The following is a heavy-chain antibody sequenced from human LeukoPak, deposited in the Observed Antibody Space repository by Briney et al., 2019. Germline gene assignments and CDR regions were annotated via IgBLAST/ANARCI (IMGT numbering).Heavy chain of an antibody. J-gene: IGHJ4*02. CDR3: VKDRTGTYTLDY. D-gene: IGHD3-10*01. CDR2: ISDDGSRQ. V-gene: IGHV3-30*19. Sequence: PGGSLRLSCAASGFTFSTYGMHWVRQAPGKGLEWVAFISDDGSRQHYADSVKGRFTISRDNSKNTLNLQMNSLRAEDTAVYYCVKDRTGTYTLDYWGQGTLVTVSS. CDR1: GFTFSTYG.